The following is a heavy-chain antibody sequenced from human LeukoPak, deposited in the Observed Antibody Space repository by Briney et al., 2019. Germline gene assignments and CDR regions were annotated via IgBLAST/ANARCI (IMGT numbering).Heavy chain of an antibody. V-gene: IGHV4-34*01. D-gene: IGHD2-2*01. CDR1: GGSFSGDY. CDR2: INHSGRT. Sequence: SETLSLTCAVYGGSFSGDYWGCSRDPPRKGLGWIWGINHSGRTNYNPSLKRRVTISVDTSKNQFSLKLSSVTAADTAVYYCARVRHCSSTSCYPLFDYWGQGTLVTVSS. CDR3: ARVRHCSSTSCYPLFDY. J-gene: IGHJ4*02.